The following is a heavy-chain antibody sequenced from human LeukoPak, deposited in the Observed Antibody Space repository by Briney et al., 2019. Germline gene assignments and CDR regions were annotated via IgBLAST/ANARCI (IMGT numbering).Heavy chain of an antibody. CDR1: AGSISSYY. V-gene: IGHV4-59*01. J-gene: IGHJ3*02. Sequence: ASETLSLTCTVSAGSISSYYWSWIRQPPGKGLDWIGYVYYSGITNYHHSLKSRVIISVDTSKNQFFLNLISVTAADTAVYYCARGTAQTVNTYAFDMWGQGTMVTVSS. CDR2: VYYSGIT. D-gene: IGHD4-17*01. CDR3: ARGTAQTVNTYAFDM.